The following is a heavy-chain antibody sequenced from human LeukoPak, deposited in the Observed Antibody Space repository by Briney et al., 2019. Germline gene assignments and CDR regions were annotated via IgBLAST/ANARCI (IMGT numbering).Heavy chain of an antibody. Sequence: GSLRLSCAASGFTFSSYGMHWVRQAPGKGLEWVGRIRSNSDGGAIDYAAPVKGRFALSRDDSKNTLHLQMNSLQTEDTAMYYCATDFYDSTWGQGTLVTVSS. CDR2: IRSNSDGGAI. D-gene: IGHD2/OR15-2a*01. J-gene: IGHJ5*02. CDR1: GFTFSSYG. CDR3: ATDFYDST. V-gene: IGHV3-15*07.